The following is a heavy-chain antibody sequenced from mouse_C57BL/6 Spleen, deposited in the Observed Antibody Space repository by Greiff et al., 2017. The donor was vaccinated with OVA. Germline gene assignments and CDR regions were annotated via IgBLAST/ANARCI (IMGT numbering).Heavy chain of an antibody. CDR1: GYTFTSYW. Sequence: VQLQQSGAELVRPGSSVKLSCKASGYTFTSYWMHWVKQRPIQGLEWIGNIDPSDSETHYNQKFKDKATLTVDKSSSTAYMQLSSLTSEDSAGYCCARPGSRDWYFDVWGTGTTVTVSS. CDR2: IDPSDSET. J-gene: IGHJ1*03. CDR3: ARPGSRDWYFDV. V-gene: IGHV1-52*01. D-gene: IGHD1-1*01.